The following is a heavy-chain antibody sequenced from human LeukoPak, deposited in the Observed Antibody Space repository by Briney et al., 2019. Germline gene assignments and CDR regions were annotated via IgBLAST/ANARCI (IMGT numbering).Heavy chain of an antibody. CDR1: GFTFSSYS. CDR3: AKSGIQLWSVPFYYYYYMDV. Sequence: GGSLRLSCAASGFTFSSYSMNWVRQAPGKGLEWVSSISSSSSYIYYADSVKGRFTISRDNSKNTLYLQMNSLRAEDTAVYYCAKSGIQLWSVPFYYYYYMDVWGKGTTVTVSS. D-gene: IGHD5-18*01. V-gene: IGHV3-21*01. CDR2: ISSSSSYI. J-gene: IGHJ6*03.